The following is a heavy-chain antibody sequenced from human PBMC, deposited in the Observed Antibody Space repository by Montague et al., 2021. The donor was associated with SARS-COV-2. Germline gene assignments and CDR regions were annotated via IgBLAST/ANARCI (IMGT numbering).Heavy chain of an antibody. V-gene: IGHV4-31*03. Sequence: TLSLTCTVSGGSISSGGYYWSWIRQNPGKGLEWIGYIYYSGSTYYNPSLKSRVTISVETAKNQFSLKMRSVTAADTAAYYCARSPEPMIILIITSLNWYFDLWGRGTLVTVSS. D-gene: IGHD3-22*01. J-gene: IGHJ2*01. CDR2: IYYSGST. CDR1: GGSISSGGYY. CDR3: ARSPEPMIILIITSLNWYFDL.